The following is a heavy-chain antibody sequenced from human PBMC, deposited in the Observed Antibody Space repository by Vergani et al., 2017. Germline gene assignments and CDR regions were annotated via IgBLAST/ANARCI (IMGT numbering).Heavy chain of an antibody. CDR3: ARDPKSYCSGGSCFSVWGAFDI. D-gene: IGHD2-15*01. CDR1: GDSFRSNKW. CDR2: ISHSGST. Sequence: QVQLQESGPGLVKPPGTLFLTCAVSGDSFRSNKWWTWVRQSPGKTLEWIGEISHSGSTNYNPSLKGRVTLSLDTSKNQFSLRLSSVTAADTAVYYCARDPKSYCSGGSCFSVWGAFDIWGRGTTVTVSS. V-gene: IGHV4-4*03. J-gene: IGHJ3*02.